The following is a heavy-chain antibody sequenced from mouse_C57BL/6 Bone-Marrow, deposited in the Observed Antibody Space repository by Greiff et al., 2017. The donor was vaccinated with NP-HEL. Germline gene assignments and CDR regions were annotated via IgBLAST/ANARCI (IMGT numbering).Heavy chain of an antibody. Sequence: EVQLQQSGAELVRPGASVKLSCTASGFNIKDDYMHWVKQRPEQGLEWIGWIDPENGDTEYASKFQGKATITADTSSNTAYLQLSSLTSEDTAVYYCTHGYYAWFAYWGQGTLVTVSA. V-gene: IGHV14-4*01. CDR2: IDPENGDT. J-gene: IGHJ3*01. D-gene: IGHD2-3*01. CDR3: THGYYAWFAY. CDR1: GFNIKDDY.